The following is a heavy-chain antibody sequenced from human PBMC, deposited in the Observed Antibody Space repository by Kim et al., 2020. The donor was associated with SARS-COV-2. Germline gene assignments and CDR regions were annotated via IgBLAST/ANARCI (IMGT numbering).Heavy chain of an antibody. CDR2: INQDESDK. D-gene: IGHD6-13*01. J-gene: IGHJ6*02. CDR3: GRAIGAAAVDI. Sequence: GGSLRLSCAASGFTFSNYWMTWVRQSPVKGLEWVASINQDESDKQYVASVKGRFTVSRDNAKNSLYLQMNSLRAEDTAVYFCGRAIGAAAVDIWGQGTTVIVSS. V-gene: IGHV3-7*05. CDR1: GFTFSNYW.